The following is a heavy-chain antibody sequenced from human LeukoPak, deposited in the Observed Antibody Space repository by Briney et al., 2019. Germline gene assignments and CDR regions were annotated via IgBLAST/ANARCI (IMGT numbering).Heavy chain of an antibody. Sequence: PGGSLRLSCAASGFTFSSYAMSWVRQAPGKGLGWVSAISGSGGSTYYADSVKGRFTISRNNPKNTLYLQMNRLRDEDTAVYYCAKDYSSGYSFYFDYWGQGTLVPVSS. J-gene: IGHJ4*02. V-gene: IGHV3-23*01. CDR3: AKDYSSGYSFYFDY. CDR2: ISGSGGST. CDR1: GFTFSSYA. D-gene: IGHD3-22*01.